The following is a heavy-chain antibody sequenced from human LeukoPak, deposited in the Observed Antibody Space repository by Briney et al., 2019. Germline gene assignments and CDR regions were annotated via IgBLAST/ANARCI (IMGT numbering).Heavy chain of an antibody. Sequence: ASVKVSCKASGYTFTGYYMHWVRQAPGQGLEWMGWINPNSGATNYAQKFQGRVTMTRDTSISTASMELSSLKPDDTAVYYCARVYYSSSYDYWYFDLWGRGTLVTVSS. CDR2: INPNSGAT. CDR3: ARVYYSSSYDYWYFDL. D-gene: IGHD6-13*01. V-gene: IGHV1-2*02. J-gene: IGHJ2*01. CDR1: GYTFTGYY.